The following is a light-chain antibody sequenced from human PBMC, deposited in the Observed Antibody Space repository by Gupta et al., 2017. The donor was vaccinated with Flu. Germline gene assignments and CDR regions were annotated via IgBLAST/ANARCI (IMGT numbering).Light chain of an antibody. CDR2: GVS. J-gene: IGKJ2*01. V-gene: IGKV3-15*01. Sequence: EVVMMQSPATLSVSPGERATISCRASQSVSNNLDWYQQKPGQAPRVLMYGVSNRDTGIPARFSGSGCGTEFSLTISSLQSEDFAVYYCLQYNNWPPHTFGQGTKLEIK. CDR1: QSVSNN. CDR3: LQYNNWPPHT.